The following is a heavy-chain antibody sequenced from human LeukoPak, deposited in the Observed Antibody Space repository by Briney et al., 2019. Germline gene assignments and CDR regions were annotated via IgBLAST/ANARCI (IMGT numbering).Heavy chain of an antibody. J-gene: IGHJ4*02. V-gene: IGHV4-59*01. CDR3: ARVGSGSFDY. CDR2: IYYSGNT. CDR1: GGSISTYY. D-gene: IGHD3-10*01. Sequence: SETLSLTCTVSGGSISTYYWSWIRQPPGKGLEWIGYIYYSGNTNSNPSLKRRDTISIDTSKNQFSLKLSSVTAADTAVYYCARVGSGSFDYWGQGTLVTVSS.